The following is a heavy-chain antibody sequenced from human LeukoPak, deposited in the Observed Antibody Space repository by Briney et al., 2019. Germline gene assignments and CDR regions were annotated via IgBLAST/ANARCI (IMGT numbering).Heavy chain of an antibody. CDR2: ISGSGGST. J-gene: IGHJ4*02. Sequence: GGSLRLSCAASGFTFSSYAMSWVRQAPGKGLEWVSAISGSGGSTYYADSVKGWFTISRDNSKNTLYLQMNSLRAEDTAVYYCAKDDYYDSSGYSLFDYWGQGTLVTVSS. CDR3: AKDDYYDSSGYSLFDY. V-gene: IGHV3-23*01. CDR1: GFTFSSYA. D-gene: IGHD3-22*01.